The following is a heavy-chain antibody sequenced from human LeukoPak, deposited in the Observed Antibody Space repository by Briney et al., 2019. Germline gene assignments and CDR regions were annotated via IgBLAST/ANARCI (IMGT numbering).Heavy chain of an antibody. J-gene: IGHJ3*02. V-gene: IGHV1-2*02. D-gene: IGHD5-12*01. Sequence: ASVKVSCKASGYTFTGYYMHWVRQAPGQGLEWMGWINPNSGGRNYAQKFQGRVTMTRDTSISTAYMELSRLRSDDTAVYYCARVSYSGYDFAFDIWGQGTMVTVSS. CDR2: INPNSGGR. CDR3: ARVSYSGYDFAFDI. CDR1: GYTFTGYY.